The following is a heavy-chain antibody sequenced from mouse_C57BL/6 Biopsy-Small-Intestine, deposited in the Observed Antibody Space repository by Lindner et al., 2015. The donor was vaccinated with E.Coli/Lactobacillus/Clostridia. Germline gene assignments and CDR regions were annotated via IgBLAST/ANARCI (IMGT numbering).Heavy chain of an antibody. D-gene: IGHD1-1*01. Sequence: SVKVSCKVSGYTFTSYYMHWVRQAPGQGLEWMGIINPSGGSTSYAQKFQGRVTMTRDTSTSTVYMELSSLRSEDTAVYYCARSYYDSSGYYWGAFDIWGQGTMVTVSS. CDR2: INPSGGST. CDR3: ARSYYDSSGYYWGAFDI. J-gene: IGHJ3*01. V-gene: IGHV1-64*01. CDR1: GYTFTSYY.